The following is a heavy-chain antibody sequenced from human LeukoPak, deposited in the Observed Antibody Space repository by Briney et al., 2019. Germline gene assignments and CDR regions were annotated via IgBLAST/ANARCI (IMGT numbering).Heavy chain of an antibody. CDR1: GGSISSSSYY. Sequence: SETLSLTCTVSGGSISSSSYYWGWIRQPPGKGLEWIGSIYYSGSTYYNPSLKSRVTISVDTSKNQFSLKLSSVTAADTAVYYCARHLFQDYYDSSGYLGYFDLCGRGTLVTVSS. CDR2: IYYSGST. D-gene: IGHD3-22*01. V-gene: IGHV4-39*01. J-gene: IGHJ2*01. CDR3: ARHLFQDYYDSSGYLGYFDL.